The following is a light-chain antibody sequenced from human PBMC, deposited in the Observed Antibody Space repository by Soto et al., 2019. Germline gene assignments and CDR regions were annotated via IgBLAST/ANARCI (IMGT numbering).Light chain of an antibody. CDR3: SPAEICPPT. V-gene: IGKV1D-12*01. J-gene: IGKJ1*01. CDR1: QGISSW. Sequence: TITCLASQGISSWLAWYQQKPGKAPKLLIYAASSLQSGVPSRFSGCVSGTGCTITFVCRLGIAVETLYCSPAEICPPTFGQGTEVDIK. CDR2: AAS.